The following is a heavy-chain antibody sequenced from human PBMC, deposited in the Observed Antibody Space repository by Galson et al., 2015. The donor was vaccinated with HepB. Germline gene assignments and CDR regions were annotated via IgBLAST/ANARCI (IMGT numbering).Heavy chain of an antibody. Sequence: SGAEVKKPGESLRLSCAASGFTFGDYAMSWFRQAPGKGLEWVGFIRSKAYGGTTEYAASVKGRFTISRDDSKSIAYLQMNSLKTEDTAVYYCTPAIFGVVPPPWYYGMDVWGQGTTVTVSS. CDR2: IRSKAYGGTT. CDR3: TPAIFGVVPPPWYYGMDV. CDR1: GFTFGDYA. V-gene: IGHV3-49*05. J-gene: IGHJ6*02. D-gene: IGHD3-3*01.